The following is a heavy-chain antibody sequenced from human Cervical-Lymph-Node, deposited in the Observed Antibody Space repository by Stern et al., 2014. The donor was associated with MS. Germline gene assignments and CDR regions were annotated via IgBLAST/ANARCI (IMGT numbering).Heavy chain of an antibody. V-gene: IGHV5-51*01. Sequence: VQLVQSGAEVKKSGESLKISCKTSGYRFVSYWIGWVRQMPGKGLEWMGFILPADSDARYSPSFQGQVTMSVDLSISTAYLQWSSLKASDTAMYYCARHGVGFGGNSGLDFWGQGTLVAVAS. CDR3: ARHGVGFGGNSGLDF. CDR2: ILPADSDA. CDR1: GYRFVSYW. J-gene: IGHJ4*02. D-gene: IGHD4-23*01.